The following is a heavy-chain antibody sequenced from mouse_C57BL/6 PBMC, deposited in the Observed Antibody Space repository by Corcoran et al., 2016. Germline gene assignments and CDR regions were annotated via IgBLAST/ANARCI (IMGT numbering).Heavy chain of an antibody. J-gene: IGHJ4*01. CDR1: GYTFTDYN. D-gene: IGHD2-4*01. CDR3: ARSYDYERAYAMDY. V-gene: IGHV1-18*01. Sequence: EVQLQQSGPELVKPGASVKIPCKASGYTFTDYNMDWVKQSHGKSLEWIGDINPNNGGTIYNQKFKGKATLTVDKSSSTAYMELRSLTSEDTAVYYCARSYDYERAYAMDYWCQGTSVTVSS. CDR2: INPNNGGT.